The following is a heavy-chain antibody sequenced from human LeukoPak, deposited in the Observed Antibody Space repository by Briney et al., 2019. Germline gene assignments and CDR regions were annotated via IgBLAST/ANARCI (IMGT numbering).Heavy chain of an antibody. V-gene: IGHV3-74*01. CDR2: INNDGSST. CDR1: GFIFSDHW. CDR3: VRERNNFWSGHHSIFDS. D-gene: IGHD3-3*01. Sequence: HSGGSLRLSCAASGFIFSDHWMHWVRQAPGKGLVWLSRINNDGSSTIYADSVKGRFTFSRDNAENTLFLEMSSLRVEDTAVHYCVRERNNFWSGHHSIFDSWGQGTLVTVSS. J-gene: IGHJ4*02.